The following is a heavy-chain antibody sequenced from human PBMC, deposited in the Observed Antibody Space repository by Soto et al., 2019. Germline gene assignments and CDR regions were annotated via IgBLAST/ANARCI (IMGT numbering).Heavy chain of an antibody. Sequence: EVQLGESGGGFVQPGGSLRLSCAASGFTFSSYEMNCVRQAPGKGLEWVSYISSSGSTIYYADYVKGRFTISRDDAKNSLYLQMNSLIAEDTAVYYCARGGVDESGFGLWFDYWGQGTLVTVTS. CDR1: GFTFSSYE. CDR2: ISSSGSTI. V-gene: IGHV3-48*03. CDR3: ARGGVDESGFGLWFDY. D-gene: IGHD3-3*01. J-gene: IGHJ4*02.